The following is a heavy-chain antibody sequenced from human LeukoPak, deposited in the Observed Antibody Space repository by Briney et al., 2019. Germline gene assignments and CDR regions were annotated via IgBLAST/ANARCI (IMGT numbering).Heavy chain of an antibody. D-gene: IGHD6-13*01. CDR1: GYTFTSYD. CDR2: MNPNSGNT. J-gene: IGHJ4*02. V-gene: IGHV1-8*03. Sequence: ASVKVSCKASGYTFTSYDIYWVRQATGQGLEWMAWMNPNSGNTGYAQKFQGRVALTRDTSISTAYMELSSLTSDDTAVYYCATDFIPAGVEALGYWGQGTLVTVSS. CDR3: ATDFIPAGVEALGY.